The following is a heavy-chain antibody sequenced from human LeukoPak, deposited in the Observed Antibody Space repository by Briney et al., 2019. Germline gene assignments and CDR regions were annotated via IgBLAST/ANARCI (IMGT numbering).Heavy chain of an antibody. Sequence: SETLSLTCTASAGSISSSDYFWSWIRQPAGKGLERIGRINSRGSTNYNPSLKSRVTLSVDTSKNQFSLKLTSVTVADTAVYYCARYRLGWFDPWGQGTLVTVSS. V-gene: IGHV4-61*02. CDR3: ARYRLGWFDP. CDR1: AGSISSSDYF. D-gene: IGHD6-25*01. CDR2: INSRGST. J-gene: IGHJ5*02.